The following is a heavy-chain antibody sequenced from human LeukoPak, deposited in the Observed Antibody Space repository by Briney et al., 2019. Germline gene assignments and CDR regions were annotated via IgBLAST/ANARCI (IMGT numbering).Heavy chain of an antibody. V-gene: IGHV4-59*12. CDR1: GGSISSYY. CDR2: IYYSGST. J-gene: IGHJ5*02. Sequence: SETLSLTCTVSGGSISSYYWSWIRQPPGKGLEWIGYIYYSGSTNYNPSLKSRVTISVDTSKNQFSLKLSSVTAADTAVYYCAREVVVPAAIKGGNWFDPWGQGTLVTVSS. CDR3: AREVVVPAAIKGGNWFDP. D-gene: IGHD2-2*02.